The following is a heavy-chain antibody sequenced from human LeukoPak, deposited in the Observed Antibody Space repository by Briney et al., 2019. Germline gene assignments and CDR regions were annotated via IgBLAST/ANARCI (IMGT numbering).Heavy chain of an antibody. D-gene: IGHD3-10*01. V-gene: IGHV4-59*08. CDR3: GRHSYGIGMDV. J-gene: IGHJ6*02. CDR2: ISYSGST. Sequence: SETLSLTCTVSGGSISSYYWSWIRQPPGKGLEWIGYISYSGSTNYNPSLKSRVTISVDTSKNQFSLKVSSVTAADTAVYYCGRHSYGIGMDVWGQGTTVTVSS. CDR1: GGSISSYY.